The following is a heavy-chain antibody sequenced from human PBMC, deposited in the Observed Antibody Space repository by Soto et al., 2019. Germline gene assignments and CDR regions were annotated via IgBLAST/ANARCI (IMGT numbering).Heavy chain of an antibody. J-gene: IGHJ6*02. V-gene: IGHV1-69*06. D-gene: IGHD4-4*01. CDR1: GGTFSSYA. Sequence: SAKVSCKASGGTFSSYAISWVRQAPGQGLEWMGGIIPIFGTANYAQKFQGRVTITADKSTSTAYMELSSLRSEDTAVYYCAGSMATVTTSGYYYGMDVWGQGTTVTVSS. CDR3: AGSMATVTTSGYYYGMDV. CDR2: IIPIFGTA.